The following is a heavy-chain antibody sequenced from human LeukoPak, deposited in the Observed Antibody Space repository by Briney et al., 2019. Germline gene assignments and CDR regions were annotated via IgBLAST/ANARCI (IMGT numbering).Heavy chain of an antibody. CDR1: GFTFSSYA. CDR3: ARGNRRPSSGWFLCGVSFDY. Sequence: PGRSLRLSCAASGFTFSSYAMHWVRQAPGKGLEWVAVISYDGSNKYYADSVKGRFTISRDNSKNTLYLQMNSLRAEDTAVYDCARGNRRPSSGWFLCGVSFDYWGQGTLVTVSS. J-gene: IGHJ4*02. CDR2: ISYDGSNK. D-gene: IGHD6-19*01. V-gene: IGHV3-30-3*01.